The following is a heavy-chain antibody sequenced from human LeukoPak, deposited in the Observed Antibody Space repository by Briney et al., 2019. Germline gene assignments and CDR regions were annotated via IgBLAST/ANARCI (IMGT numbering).Heavy chain of an antibody. CDR2: IYHSGST. D-gene: IGHD1-26*01. V-gene: IGHV4-38-2*01. CDR1: GYSISSGYY. J-gene: IGHJ4*02. CDR3: ARYEGSSPFDY. Sequence: SETLSLTCAVSGYSISSGYYWGWIRQLPGKGLEWIGSIYHSGSTYYNPSLKSRVTISVDTSKNQFSLKLSSVTAADAAVYYCARYEGSSPFDYWGQGTLVTVSS.